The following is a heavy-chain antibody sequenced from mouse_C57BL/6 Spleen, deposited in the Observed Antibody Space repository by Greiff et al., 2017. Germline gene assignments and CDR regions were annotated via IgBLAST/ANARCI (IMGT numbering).Heavy chain of an antibody. CDR1: GYTFTSYW. CDR3: ARERGFYFDY. Sequence: QVQLQQPGAELVRPGSSVKLSCKASGYTFTSYWMHWVKQRPIQGLEWIGNTDPSDSETHYNQKFKDKATLTVDKSSSTAYMQLSSLTSEDSAVYYCARERGFYFDYWGQGTTLTVSS. CDR2: TDPSDSET. J-gene: IGHJ2*01. V-gene: IGHV1-52*01.